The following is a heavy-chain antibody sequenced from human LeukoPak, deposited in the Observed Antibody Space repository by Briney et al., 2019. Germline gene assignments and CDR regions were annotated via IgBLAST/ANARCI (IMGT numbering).Heavy chain of an antibody. CDR3: ARAIYYYDSSGYFD. D-gene: IGHD3-22*01. J-gene: IGHJ4*02. V-gene: IGHV4-59*01. CDR1: SGSISSYY. CDR2: IYYSGST. Sequence: SETLSLTCTVSSGSISSYYWSWIRQPPGKGLEWIGYIYYSGSTNYNPSLKSRVTISVDTSKNQFSPKLSSVTAADTAVYYCARAIYYYDSSGYFDWGQGTLVTVSS.